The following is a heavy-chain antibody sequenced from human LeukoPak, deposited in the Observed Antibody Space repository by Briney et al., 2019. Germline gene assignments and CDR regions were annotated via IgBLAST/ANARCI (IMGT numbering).Heavy chain of an antibody. Sequence: PSETLSLTCAVYGGSFSGYYWSWIRQPPGKGLEWIGEINHSGSTNYNPSLKGRVTISVDTSKNQFSLKLSSVTAADTAVYYCARAYGYGDYGAFDIWGQGTMVTVSS. D-gene: IGHD4-17*01. CDR1: GGSFSGYY. V-gene: IGHV4-34*01. J-gene: IGHJ3*02. CDR3: ARAYGYGDYGAFDI. CDR2: INHSGST.